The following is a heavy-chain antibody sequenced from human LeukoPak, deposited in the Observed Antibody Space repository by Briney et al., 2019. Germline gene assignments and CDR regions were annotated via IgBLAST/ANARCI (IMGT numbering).Heavy chain of an antibody. V-gene: IGHV3-23*01. J-gene: IGHJ4*02. CDR1: GFPFTNNA. Sequence: GGSLRLSCAASGFPFTNNAMTWVRQAPGKGLEWVSALSGSGISTYYTDSVKGRFTISRDNSNNTLFLQMNSLRADDTAVYYCARDHPLNLGGYSYGLSIDYWGQGTLVTVSS. CDR3: ARDHPLNLGGYSYGLSIDY. D-gene: IGHD5-18*01. CDR2: LSGSGIST.